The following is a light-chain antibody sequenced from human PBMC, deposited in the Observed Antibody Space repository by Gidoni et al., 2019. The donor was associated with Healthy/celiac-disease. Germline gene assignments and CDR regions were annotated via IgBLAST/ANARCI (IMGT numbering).Light chain of an antibody. CDR2: DAS. V-gene: IGKV3-11*01. Sequence: EIVLTQSPATLSLSPWERATLSCRASQSVSSYLAWYQQKPGQAPSLLIYDASNRATGIPARFSCSVSGTDFTRTIISLEPEDFAVYYCQQRSNWPVFGQGTRLEIK. CDR3: QQRSNWPV. J-gene: IGKJ5*01. CDR1: QSVSSY.